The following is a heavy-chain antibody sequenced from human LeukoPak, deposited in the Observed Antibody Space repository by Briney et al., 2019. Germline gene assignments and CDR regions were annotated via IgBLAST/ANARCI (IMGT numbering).Heavy chain of an antibody. V-gene: IGHV3-13*01. J-gene: IGHJ4*02. Sequence: PGGSLRLSCAASGFTFSSYDMHWVRQATGKGLEWVSAIGTAGDTYYPGSVKGRFTISRENAKNSLYLQMNSLRAGDTAVYYCARVSVGAYYFDYWGQGTLVTVSS. CDR1: GFTFSSYD. CDR3: ARVSVGAYYFDY. D-gene: IGHD1-26*01. CDR2: IGTAGDT.